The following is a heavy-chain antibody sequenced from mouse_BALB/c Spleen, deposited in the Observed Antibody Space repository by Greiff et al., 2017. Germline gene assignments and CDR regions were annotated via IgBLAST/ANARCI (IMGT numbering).Heavy chain of an antibody. CDR3: ARNGVRAMDY. CDR2: IDPENGNT. V-gene: IGHV14-1*02. CDR1: GFNITDYY. J-gene: IGHJ4*01. Sequence: VQLKQSGAELVRPGASVKLSCKASGFNITDYYMHWVKQRPEQSLEWIGWIDPENGNTIYDPKFQGKTSITADTSSNPAYLQLSSLTSEDTAVYYCARNGVRAMDYWGQGTSVTVSS.